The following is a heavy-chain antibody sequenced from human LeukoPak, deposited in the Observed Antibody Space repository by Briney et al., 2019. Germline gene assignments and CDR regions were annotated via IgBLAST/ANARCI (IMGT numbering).Heavy chain of an antibody. D-gene: IGHD1-26*01. Sequence: GGFLRSSFAASGFTFSSYAMSWGRQAPGKGLGWVLAFSGSGVIAYYADSVKGRFTISSNNSKTTLYLQMTSLRAEDTGSYYCATKKRGLLLLASYYYYYAMDVWGRGNTVTVSS. CDR3: ATKKRGLLLLASYYYYYAMDV. J-gene: IGHJ6*02. CDR1: GFTFSSYA. V-gene: IGHV3-23*01. CDR2: FSGSGVIA.